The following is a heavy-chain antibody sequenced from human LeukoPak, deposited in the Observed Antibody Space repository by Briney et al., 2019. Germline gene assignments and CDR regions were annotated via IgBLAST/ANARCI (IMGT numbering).Heavy chain of an antibody. D-gene: IGHD5-24*01. CDR1: GYTFTGYY. J-gene: IGHJ4*02. CDR3: ARRGEMATVDFDY. CDR2: INPNSGGT. V-gene: IGHV1-2*02. Sequence: GASVKVSCKASGYTFTGYYMHWVRRAPGQGLEWMGWINPNSGGTNYAQKFQGRVTMTRDTSISTAYMELSRLRSDDTAVYYCARRGEMATVDFDYWGQGTLVTVSS.